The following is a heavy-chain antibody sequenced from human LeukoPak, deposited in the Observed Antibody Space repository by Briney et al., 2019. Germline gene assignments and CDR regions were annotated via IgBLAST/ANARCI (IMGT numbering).Heavy chain of an antibody. J-gene: IGHJ5*02. Sequence: HRASVKVSCKASGGTFSSYAISWVRQAPGQGLEWMGIINPSGGSTSYAQKFQGRVTMTRDTSTSTVYMELSSLRSEDTAVYYCARGATYYYGSSGQTKFDPWGQGTLVTVSS. V-gene: IGHV1-46*01. CDR3: ARGATYYYGSSGQTKFDP. CDR1: GGTFSSYA. CDR2: INPSGGST. D-gene: IGHD3-22*01.